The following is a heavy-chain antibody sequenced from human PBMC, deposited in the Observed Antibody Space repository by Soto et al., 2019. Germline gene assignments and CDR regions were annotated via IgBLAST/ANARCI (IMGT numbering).Heavy chain of an antibody. Sequence: ASVKVSCKASGYTFTSYAMHWVRQAPGQRLEWMGWINAGNGNTKYSQKFQGRVTITRDTSASTAYMELSSLRSEDTAVYYCAKGGGTTLPLDSWGQGTLVTVSS. CDR3: AKGGGTTLPLDS. J-gene: IGHJ4*02. CDR2: INAGNGNT. D-gene: IGHD1-7*01. CDR1: GYTFTSYA. V-gene: IGHV1-3*01.